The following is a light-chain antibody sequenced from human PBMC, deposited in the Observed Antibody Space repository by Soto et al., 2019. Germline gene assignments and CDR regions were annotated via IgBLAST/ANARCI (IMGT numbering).Light chain of an antibody. CDR2: DII. Sequence: QSALTQPASVSGSPGQSITISCTGTSSDVGAYIFVSWYQQHPGKAPKLMIYDIINRPSGVSNRFSGSKSGNTASLTISGLQAEDEADYYCVSVTTRRSYVFGTGTKVTVL. CDR1: SSDVGAYIF. CDR3: VSVTTRRSYV. J-gene: IGLJ1*01. V-gene: IGLV2-14*03.